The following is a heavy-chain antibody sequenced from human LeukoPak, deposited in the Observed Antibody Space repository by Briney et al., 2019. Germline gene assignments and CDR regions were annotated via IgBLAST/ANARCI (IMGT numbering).Heavy chain of an antibody. Sequence: GGSLRLSCAASGFTFSSYGMSWVRQAPGKGLEWVSAISGSGGSTYYADSVKGRFTISRDNSKNTLSLQMNSLRAEDTAVYYCARDVGGYNSDWGQGTLVTVSS. CDR2: ISGSGGST. CDR1: GFTFSSYG. CDR3: ARDVGGYNSD. J-gene: IGHJ4*02. V-gene: IGHV3-23*01. D-gene: IGHD5-24*01.